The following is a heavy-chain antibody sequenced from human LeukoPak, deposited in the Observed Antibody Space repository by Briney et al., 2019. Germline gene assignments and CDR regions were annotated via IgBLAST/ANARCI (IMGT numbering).Heavy chain of an antibody. J-gene: IGHJ4*02. CDR2: IYHSGNT. CDR1: GGSISSGGYY. Sequence: PSETLSLTCTVSGGSISSGGYYWAWIRQPPGKGLEWIGSIYHSGNTYKNPSLKSRVFISVDTSKNQFSLNLTSVTAADTAVYYCARDYSWGVAYFDYWGQGALVTVSS. V-gene: IGHV4-39*07. CDR3: ARDYSWGVAYFDY. D-gene: IGHD3-16*01.